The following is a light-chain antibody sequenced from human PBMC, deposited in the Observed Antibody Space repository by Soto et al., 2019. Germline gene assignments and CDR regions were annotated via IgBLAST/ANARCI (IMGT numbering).Light chain of an antibody. Sequence: SYELTQPLSVSVALGQTARITCGGNNIGSKNVHWYQQKPGQAPVLVIYRDSNRPSGIPERFSGSNSGNTATLTISRAQAGDEADYYCQVWDSFTGVFGGGTKLTVL. J-gene: IGLJ2*01. CDR1: NIGSKN. CDR3: QVWDSFTGV. V-gene: IGLV3-9*01. CDR2: RDS.